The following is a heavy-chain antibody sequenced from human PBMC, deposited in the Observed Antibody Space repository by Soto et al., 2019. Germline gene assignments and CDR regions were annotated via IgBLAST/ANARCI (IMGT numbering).Heavy chain of an antibody. CDR1: GFSLSSSEVG. V-gene: IGHV2-5*01. CDR3: AHSRVFDWFDP. CDR2: IFWNDDE. J-gene: IGHJ5*02. Sequence: SGPTLVNPTQPLTLTCTFSGFSLSSSEVGVGWIRQPPGKALEWLALIFWNDDERYNPSLKSRLTITKDISKNQVVLTMTNMDPVDTATYYCAHSRVFDWFDPWGQGTLVTVSS. D-gene: IGHD6-13*01.